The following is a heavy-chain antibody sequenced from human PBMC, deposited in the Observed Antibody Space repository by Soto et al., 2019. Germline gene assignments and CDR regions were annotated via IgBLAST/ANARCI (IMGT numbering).Heavy chain of an antibody. V-gene: IGHV3-21*01. D-gene: IGHD3-9*01. J-gene: IGHJ4*02. CDR1: GFTFSSYS. CDR2: ITSSSNYI. Sequence: GGSLRLSCAASGFTFSSYSMNWVRQAPGKGLEWVSFITSSSNYIYYADSVKGRFTISRDNAKNSLYLQINSLRAEDTAVYYCARGRSDYDILTGYHTPTGVDYWGQGTLVTVS. CDR3: ARGRSDYDILTGYHTPTGVDY.